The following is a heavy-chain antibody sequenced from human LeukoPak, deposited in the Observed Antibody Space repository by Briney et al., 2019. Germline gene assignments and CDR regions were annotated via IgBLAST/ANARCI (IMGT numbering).Heavy chain of an antibody. D-gene: IGHD3-22*01. CDR1: GFTFSSYR. CDR3: ARDRDSRWDFDL. V-gene: IGHV3-21*01. J-gene: IGHJ2*01. Sequence: GGSLRLSCAASGFTFSSYRMNWVRQAQGEGLEWVSSISSSSDYIYYDRFTISRHNAKHSLYVQMNSLRADDTAVYYCARDRDSRWDFDLWRRGTLVSVS. CDR2: ISSSSDYI.